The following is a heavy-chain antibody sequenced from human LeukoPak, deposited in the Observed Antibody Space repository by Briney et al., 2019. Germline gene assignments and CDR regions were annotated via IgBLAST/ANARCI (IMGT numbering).Heavy chain of an antibody. D-gene: IGHD3/OR15-3a*01. CDR3: ARDRTGFDY. J-gene: IGHJ4*02. V-gene: IGHV3-23*01. Sequence: PGGSLRLSCAASGFTFSEYAINWVRQAPGKGLEWVSAISGSGDNTYYADSVKGRFTISRDNSKNTLYLQMNSLRAEDTAVYYCARDRTGFDYWGQGTLVTVSS. CDR2: ISGSGDNT. CDR1: GFTFSEYA.